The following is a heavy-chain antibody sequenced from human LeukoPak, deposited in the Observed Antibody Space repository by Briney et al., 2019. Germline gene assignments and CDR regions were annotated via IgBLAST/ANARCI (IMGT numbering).Heavy chain of an antibody. J-gene: IGHJ2*01. CDR2: IYTSGST. V-gene: IGHV4-4*07. Sequence: SETLSLTCTVSGGFISSYYWSWIRQPAGKGLEWIGRIYTSGSTNYNPSLKSRVTMSVDTSKNQFSLKLSSVTAADTAVYYCARDALYCSSTSCYRYWYFDLWGRGALVTVSS. D-gene: IGHD2-2*01. CDR1: GGFISSYY. CDR3: ARDALYCSSTSCYRYWYFDL.